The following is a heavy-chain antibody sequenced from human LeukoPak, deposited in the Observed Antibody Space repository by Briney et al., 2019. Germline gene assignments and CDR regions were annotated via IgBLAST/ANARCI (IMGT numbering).Heavy chain of an antibody. D-gene: IGHD1-7*01. CDR2: INHSGST. V-gene: IGHV4-34*01. CDR3: AREGSWNYSLIDC. CDR1: GGSFSGYY. Sequence: PSETLSLTCAVYGGSFSGYYWSWIRQPPGKGLEWIGEINHSGSTNYNPSLKSRVTISVDTSKNQFSLKLSSVTAADTAVYYCAREGSWNYSLIDCWGQGTLVTVSS. J-gene: IGHJ4*02.